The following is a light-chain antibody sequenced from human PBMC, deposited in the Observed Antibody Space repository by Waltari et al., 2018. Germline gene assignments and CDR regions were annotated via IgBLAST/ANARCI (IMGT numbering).Light chain of an antibody. Sequence: SYELTQPLSVSVAPGQTARITCGGNNIGSKTGHWYQQKPGQAPVLVIYRDSNRPSGIPERFSGSNSGNTATLTISRAQAGDEADYYCQVWDSSFVVFGGGTKLTVL. V-gene: IGLV3-9*01. CDR1: NIGSKT. J-gene: IGLJ2*01. CDR3: QVWDSSFVV. CDR2: RDS.